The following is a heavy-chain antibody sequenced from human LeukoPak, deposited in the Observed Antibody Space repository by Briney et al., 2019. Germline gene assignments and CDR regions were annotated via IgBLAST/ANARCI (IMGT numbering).Heavy chain of an antibody. CDR3: ASITMVRGVDNWFDP. CDR2: ISSSSIYK. Sequence: PGGSLRLSCAASGFTFSSYSMDWVRQAPGKGLEWVSSISSSSIYKYYADSVKGRFTISRDNAKKSLYLQMNSLRAEDTAVYYCASITMVRGVDNWFDPWGQGTLVTVSS. J-gene: IGHJ5*02. V-gene: IGHV3-21*01. CDR1: GFTFSSYS. D-gene: IGHD3-10*01.